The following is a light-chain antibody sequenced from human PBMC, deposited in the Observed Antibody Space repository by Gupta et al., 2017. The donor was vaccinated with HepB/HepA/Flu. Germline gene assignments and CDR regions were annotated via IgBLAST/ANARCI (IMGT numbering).Light chain of an antibody. Sequence: DIQMTQSPSSLSASVGDRVTITCRSSQPIANFLNWYQQKPGKAPKILIYAASSLEGGVPSRFSGSGSGTDFTHTISRLQAEDFATYYCQQSDNTPFTFGHGTKVEIK. J-gene: IGKJ3*01. V-gene: IGKV1-39*01. CDR1: QPIANF. CDR3: QQSDNTPFT. CDR2: AAS.